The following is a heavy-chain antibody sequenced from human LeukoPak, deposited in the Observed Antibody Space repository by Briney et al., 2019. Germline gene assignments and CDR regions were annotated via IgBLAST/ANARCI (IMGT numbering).Heavy chain of an antibody. CDR3: AALGSGSHRGYFDY. J-gene: IGHJ4*02. CDR1: GFTFTSSA. D-gene: IGHD3-10*01. V-gene: IGHV1-58*02. Sequence: SVKVSCKASGFTFTSSAMQWVRQGRGQRLEWIGWIVVGSGNTNYAQKFQERVTITRDMSTSTAYMELSSLRSEDTAVYYCAALGSGSHRGYFDYWGQGTLVTVSP. CDR2: IVVGSGNT.